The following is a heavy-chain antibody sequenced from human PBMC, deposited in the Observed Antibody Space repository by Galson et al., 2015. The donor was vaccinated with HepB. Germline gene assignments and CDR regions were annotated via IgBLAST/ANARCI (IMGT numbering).Heavy chain of an antibody. CDR2: ISSSSST. V-gene: IGHV3-11*03. J-gene: IGHJ4*02. CDR3: ARRRSSSWYHY. CDR1: GFTFSDYY. D-gene: IGHD6-13*01. Sequence: SLRLSCAASGFTFSDYYMSWIRQAPGKGLEWVSYISSSSSTNYADSVKGRFTISRDNTKNSLYLQMNSLRAEDTAVYYCARRRSSSWYHYWGQGTLVTVSS.